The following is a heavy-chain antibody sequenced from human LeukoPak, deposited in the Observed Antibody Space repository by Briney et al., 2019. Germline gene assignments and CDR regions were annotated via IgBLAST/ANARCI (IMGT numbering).Heavy chain of an antibody. D-gene: IGHD6-19*01. Sequence: PSETLSLTCTVSGGSISSHYWSWIRQPPGKGLEWIGYIYYSGSTNYNPSLKSRVTISVDTSKDQFSLKLSSVTAADTAVYYCARMFGSGWYSIRYWGQGTLVTVSS. CDR2: IYYSGST. V-gene: IGHV4-59*11. CDR1: GGSISSHY. J-gene: IGHJ4*02. CDR3: ARMFGSGWYSIRY.